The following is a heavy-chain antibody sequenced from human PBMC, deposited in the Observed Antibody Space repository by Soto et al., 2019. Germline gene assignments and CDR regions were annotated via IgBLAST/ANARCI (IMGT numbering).Heavy chain of an antibody. J-gene: IGHJ6*02. CDR3: ARDHRYYDYVWGSYRYPPYYGMDV. V-gene: IGHV3-33*01. Sequence: LRLSCAASGFTFSSYGMHWVRQAPGKGLEWVAVIWYDGSNKYYADSVKGRFTISRDNSKNTLYLQMNSLRAEDTAVYYCARDHRYYDYVWGSYRYPPYYGMDVWGQGTTVTVSS. D-gene: IGHD3-16*02. CDR1: GFTFSSYG. CDR2: IWYDGSNK.